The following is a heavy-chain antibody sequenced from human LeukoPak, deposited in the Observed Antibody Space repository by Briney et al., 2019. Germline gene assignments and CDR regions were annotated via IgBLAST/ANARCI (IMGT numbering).Heavy chain of an antibody. CDR1: GGSISSYY. CDR2: IYLYNSVST. D-gene: IGHD5/OR15-5a*01. Sequence: PLETLSLTCTVSGGSISSYYWGWLWQPPGEGLEGIGYIYLYNSVSTNYNPSLKSRVTISVDTSKNQFSLKLTSVTAADTAVYYCARAPQGFLSTFARAFDIWGQGTLVTVSS. CDR3: ARAPQGFLSTFARAFDI. J-gene: IGHJ3*02. V-gene: IGHV4-59*01.